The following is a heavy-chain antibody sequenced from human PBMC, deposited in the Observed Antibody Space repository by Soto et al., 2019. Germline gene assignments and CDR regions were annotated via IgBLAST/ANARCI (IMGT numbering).Heavy chain of an antibody. CDR3: ATSTMITFGGVIAHDAFDI. Sequence: GVSLRLSCAASGFTFSSYAMHWVRQAPGKGLEWVAVISYDGSNKYYADSVKGRFTISRDNSKNTLYLQMNSLRAEDTAVYYCATSTMITFGGVIAHDAFDIWGQGTMVTVSS. V-gene: IGHV3-30-3*01. CDR1: GFTFSSYA. J-gene: IGHJ3*02. CDR2: ISYDGSNK. D-gene: IGHD3-16*02.